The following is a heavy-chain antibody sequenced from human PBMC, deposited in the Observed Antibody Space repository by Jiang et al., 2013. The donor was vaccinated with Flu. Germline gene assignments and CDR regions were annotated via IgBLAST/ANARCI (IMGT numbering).Heavy chain of an antibody. Sequence: GPGLVKPSETLSLTCTVSGGSISSYYWSWIRQPPGKGLEWIGHIYYSGSTNYNPSLKSRVTILVDTSKNQFSLKLSSVTAADTAMYYCARGNPDFGEIMDYWGQGTLVTVSP. CDR2: IYYSGST. D-gene: IGHD4-17*01. J-gene: IGHJ4*02. V-gene: IGHV4-59*01. CDR1: GGSISSYY. CDR3: ARGNPDFGEIMDY.